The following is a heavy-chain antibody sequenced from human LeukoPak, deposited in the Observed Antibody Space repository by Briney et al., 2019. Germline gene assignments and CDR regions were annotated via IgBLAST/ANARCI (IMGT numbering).Heavy chain of an antibody. Sequence: GGSLRLSCAASGFTFDDYGMSWVRQAPGKGLEWVSGINWNGGSTGYADSVKGRFTISRDNAKNSLYLQMNSLRAEDTALYYCARVGGVFPHYYYMDVWGKGTTVTVSS. CDR3: ARVGGVFPHYYYMDV. CDR2: INWNGGST. D-gene: IGHD3-16*01. CDR1: GFTFDDYG. J-gene: IGHJ6*03. V-gene: IGHV3-20*04.